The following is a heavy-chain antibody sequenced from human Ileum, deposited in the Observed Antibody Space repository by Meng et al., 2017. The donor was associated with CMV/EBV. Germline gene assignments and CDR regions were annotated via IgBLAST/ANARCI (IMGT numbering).Heavy chain of an antibody. J-gene: IGHJ4*02. Sequence: ASVKVSCKASGYTFTGHYIHWVRQAPGQGLEWMGWINPNNGGTNYAQKFQGRVTMTRGTSISTVFMELSRLRFDDTAVYYCARADTVMIRDSWGQGTLVTVSS. D-gene: IGHD3-10*01. V-gene: IGHV1-2*02. CDR1: GYTFTGHY. CDR3: ARADTVMIRDS. CDR2: INPNNGGT.